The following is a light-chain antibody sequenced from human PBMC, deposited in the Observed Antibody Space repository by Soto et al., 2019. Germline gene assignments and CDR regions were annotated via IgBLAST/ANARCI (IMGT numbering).Light chain of an antibody. CDR1: SSDVGGYNY. Sequence: QSALTQPASVSGSPGQSITISCTGTSSDVGGYNYVSWYQQQASKAPKLIIHEVSNRPSGVSNRFSGSKSGNTASLTISGLQDEDEADYYCASYTSSRAYVFGIGTKLAVL. V-gene: IGLV2-14*01. CDR3: ASYTSSRAYV. J-gene: IGLJ1*01. CDR2: EVS.